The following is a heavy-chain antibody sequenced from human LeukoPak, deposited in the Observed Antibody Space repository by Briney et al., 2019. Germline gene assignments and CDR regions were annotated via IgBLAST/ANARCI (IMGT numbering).Heavy chain of an antibody. J-gene: IGHJ4*02. CDR3: AKDVNYDSSLIDY. CDR2: ISGSGGST. Sequence: QSGGSLRLSCAVSGFTFSSYAMSWVRQAPGKGLEWVSAISGSGGSTYYADSVKGRFTISRDNSKNTLYLQMNSLRAEDTAVYYCAKDVNYDSSLIDYWGQGTLVTVSS. D-gene: IGHD3-22*01. V-gene: IGHV3-23*01. CDR1: GFTFSSYA.